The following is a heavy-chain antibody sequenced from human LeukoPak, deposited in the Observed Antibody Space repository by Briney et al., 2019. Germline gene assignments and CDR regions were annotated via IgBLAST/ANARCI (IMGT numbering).Heavy chain of an antibody. CDR1: GYTFTNYG. Sequence: RASVKVSCKASGYTFTNYGISWVRQAPGQGLEWMGWISGYNGYTNYAQKFQGRVTMTTDTSTSTAYMELRSLRSDDTAVYYCARDGHRRYHYDSSGREDAFDIWGQGTMVTVSS. D-gene: IGHD3-22*01. CDR2: ISGYNGYT. J-gene: IGHJ3*02. V-gene: IGHV1-18*01. CDR3: ARDGHRRYHYDSSGREDAFDI.